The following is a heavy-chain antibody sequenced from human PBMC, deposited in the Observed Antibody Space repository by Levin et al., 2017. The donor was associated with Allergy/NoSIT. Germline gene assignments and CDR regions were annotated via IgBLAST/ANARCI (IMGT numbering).Heavy chain of an antibody. V-gene: IGHV4-59*08. CDR1: GASISTHY. D-gene: IGHD2-21*02. CDR3: TRHCGGDCYSGLD. CDR2: IEYTGST. J-gene: IGHJ4*02. Sequence: CSVSGASISTHYWTWFRQPPGKGLEWIGYIEYTGSTNYNPSVKSRVTMSLDTSKNQFSLKLSSVTAADTAVYYCTRHCGGDCYSGLDWGQGTLVTVSS.